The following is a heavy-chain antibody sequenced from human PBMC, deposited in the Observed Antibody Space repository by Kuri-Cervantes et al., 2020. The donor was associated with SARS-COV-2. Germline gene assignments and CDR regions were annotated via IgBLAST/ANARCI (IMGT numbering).Heavy chain of an antibody. CDR3: ARDGYGGATRY. CDR1: GGSISSSSYY. Sequence: GSLRLSCTVSGGSISSSSYYWGWIRQPPGKGLEWIGSIYYSGSTYYNPSLKSRVTISVDTSKNQFSLKLSSVTAADTAVYYCARDGYGGATRYWCQGTLVTVSS. V-gene: IGHV4-39*02. CDR2: IYYSGST. D-gene: IGHD1-26*01. J-gene: IGHJ4*02.